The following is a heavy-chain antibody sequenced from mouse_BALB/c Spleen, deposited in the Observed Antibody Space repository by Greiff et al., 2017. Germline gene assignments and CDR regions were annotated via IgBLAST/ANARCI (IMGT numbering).Heavy chain of an antibody. V-gene: IGHV5-6-5*01. CDR1: GFTFSSYA. CDR2: ISSGGST. J-gene: IGHJ4*01. D-gene: IGHD2-14*01. CDR3: ARGGYDYYAMDY. Sequence: EVQLVESGGGLVKPGGSLKLSCAASGFTFSSYAMSWVRQTPEKRLEWVASISSGGSTYYPDSVKGRFTISRDNARNILYLQMSSLRSEDTAMYYCARGGYDYYAMDYWGQGTSVTVSS.